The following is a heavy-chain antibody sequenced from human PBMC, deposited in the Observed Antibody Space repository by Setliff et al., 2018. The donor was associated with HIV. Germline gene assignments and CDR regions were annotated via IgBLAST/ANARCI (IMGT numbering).Heavy chain of an antibody. Sequence: ASVKVSCKASGYTFTSYYIHWVRQSPGQGLEWMGIINPSGGSTSYAQKFQGRVTMTRDTSTSTVYMELSSLRSEDTAVYHLARDLGPNRVITSRPPLPNFDYWGQGTLVTVSS. D-gene: IGHD3-10*01. V-gene: IGHV1-46*01. CDR2: INPSGGST. CDR1: GYTFTSYY. J-gene: IGHJ4*02. CDR3: ARDLGPNRVITSRPPLPNFDY.